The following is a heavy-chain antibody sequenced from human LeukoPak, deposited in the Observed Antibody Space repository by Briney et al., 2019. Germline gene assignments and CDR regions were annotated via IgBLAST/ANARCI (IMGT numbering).Heavy chain of an antibody. V-gene: IGHV3-74*01. Sequence: PGGSLRLSCAASGFTFSNYWMHWVRQAPGKGLVWVSRIKSDGSSTSYAESVKGRFTISRDNAKNTLYLQMNSLRAEGTALYYCARDGSSWSNWLDPWGQGTLVTVSS. CDR1: GFTFSNYW. CDR2: IKSDGSST. CDR3: ARDGSSWSNWLDP. D-gene: IGHD6-13*01. J-gene: IGHJ5*02.